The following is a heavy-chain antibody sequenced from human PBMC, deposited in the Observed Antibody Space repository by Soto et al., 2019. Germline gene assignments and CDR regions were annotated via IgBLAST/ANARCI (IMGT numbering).Heavy chain of an antibody. CDR2: ISSNSAYI. Sequence: EVQLVESGGGLVKPGGSLRLSCAASGFTFRSFTMNCVRQAPGKGLEWVSTISSNSAYIYYTDALRGRFTISRDNAKNSLHLQMNSLQAEDTAVYSCTRDASRESSARGWFDPWGPGTRVTVSS. CDR3: TRDASRESSARGWFDP. J-gene: IGHJ5*02. CDR1: GFTFRSFT. D-gene: IGHD6-25*01. V-gene: IGHV3-21*02.